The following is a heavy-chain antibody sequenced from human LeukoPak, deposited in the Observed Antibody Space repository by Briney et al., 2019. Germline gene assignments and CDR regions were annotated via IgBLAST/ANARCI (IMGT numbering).Heavy chain of an antibody. D-gene: IGHD3-22*01. Sequence: SVKVSCKASGGTFSSYAISWVRQTPGQGLEWMGRIIPIFGTANYAQKFQGRVTITTDESTSTAYMELSSLRSEDTAVYYCARENGPGYYDSSGFAFDYWGQGTLVTVSS. CDR1: GGTFSSYA. CDR2: IIPIFGTA. V-gene: IGHV1-69*05. J-gene: IGHJ4*02. CDR3: ARENGPGYYDSSGFAFDY.